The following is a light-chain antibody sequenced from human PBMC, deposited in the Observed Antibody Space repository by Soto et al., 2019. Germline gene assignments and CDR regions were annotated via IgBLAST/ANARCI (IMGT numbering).Light chain of an antibody. CDR3: QQSYSTPLT. Sequence: DIQMTQSPSSLSASVGDRVTITCRASQSISSYLNWYQQKPGKAPKLLIHAASSLQSGVPSRFSGSGSGTDFTLTISSLQPEDFATYYGQQSYSTPLTFGGGIKVEIK. J-gene: IGKJ4*01. CDR1: QSISSY. CDR2: AAS. V-gene: IGKV1-39*01.